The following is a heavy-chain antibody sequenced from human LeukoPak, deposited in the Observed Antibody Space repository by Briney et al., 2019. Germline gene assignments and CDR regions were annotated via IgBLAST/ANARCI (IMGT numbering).Heavy chain of an antibody. V-gene: IGHV4-31*03. J-gene: IGHJ4*02. CDR1: GGSISSGGYY. D-gene: IGHD3-22*01. CDR2: IYYSGST. CDR3: ARRGPTYYYDSSGYYYPFDY. Sequence: SQTLSLTCTVSGGSISSGGYYWSWIRQHPGKGLEWIGYIYYSGSTYYNPSLKSRVTISVDTSKNQFSLKLSSVTAADTAVYYCARRGPTYYYDSSGYYYPFDYWGQGTLVTVSS.